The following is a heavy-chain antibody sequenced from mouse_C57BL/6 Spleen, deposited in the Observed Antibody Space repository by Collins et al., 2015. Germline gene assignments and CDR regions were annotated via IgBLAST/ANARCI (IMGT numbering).Heavy chain of an antibody. CDR2: INPNNGGT. CDR1: GYTFTDYY. CDR3: ARDYYGSSWYFDV. J-gene: IGHJ1*03. Sequence: EVQLQQPGPELVKPGASVKISCKASGYTFTDYYMNWVKQSHGKSLEWIGDINPNNGGTSYNQKFKGKATLTVGKSSNTASMELRSLTSEDSAVYFCARDYYGSSWYFDVWGTGTTVTVSS. V-gene: IGHV1-26*01. D-gene: IGHD1-1*01.